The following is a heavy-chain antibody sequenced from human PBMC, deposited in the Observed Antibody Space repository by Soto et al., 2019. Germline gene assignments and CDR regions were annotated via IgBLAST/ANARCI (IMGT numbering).Heavy chain of an antibody. V-gene: IGHV1-69*08. CDR3: AIEGYYDSSGYYNY. J-gene: IGHJ4*02. CDR2: IIPILGIA. CDR1: GGTFSSYT. Sequence: QVQLVQSGAEVKKPGSSVKVSCKASGGTFSSYTISWVRQAPGQGLEWMGRIIPILGIANYAQKFQGRVTSTADKSTSTAYMELSSLRSEDTAVYYCAIEGYYDSSGYYNYWGQGTLVTVSS. D-gene: IGHD3-22*01.